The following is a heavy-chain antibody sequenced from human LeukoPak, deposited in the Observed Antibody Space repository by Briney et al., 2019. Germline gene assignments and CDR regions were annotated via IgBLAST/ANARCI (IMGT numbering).Heavy chain of an antibody. D-gene: IGHD5-18*01. Sequence: GGSLRLSCAASGFTFDDYGMSWVRQAPGKGLEWVCGMNWNGGNTGYADSVKGRFTISRDNAKNSLYLQMNSLRAEDTALYYCARARRYNYESGGDDYWGQGTLVTVSS. V-gene: IGHV3-20*04. CDR3: ARARRYNYESGGDDY. J-gene: IGHJ4*02. CDR1: GFTFDDYG. CDR2: MNWNGGNT.